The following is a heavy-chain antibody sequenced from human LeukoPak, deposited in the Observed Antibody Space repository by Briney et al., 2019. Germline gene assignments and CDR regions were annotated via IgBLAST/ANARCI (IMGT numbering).Heavy chain of an antibody. CDR3: ARRYDILTGYSPDAFDI. CDR2: IIPIFGTA. Sequence: GSSVKVSCKASGGTFSSYAISWVRQAPGQGPEWMGGIIPIFGTANYAQKFQGRVTIAADESTSTAYMELSSLRSEDTAVYYCARRYDILTGYSPDAFDIWGQGTMVTVSS. D-gene: IGHD3-9*01. J-gene: IGHJ3*02. V-gene: IGHV1-69*01. CDR1: GGTFSSYA.